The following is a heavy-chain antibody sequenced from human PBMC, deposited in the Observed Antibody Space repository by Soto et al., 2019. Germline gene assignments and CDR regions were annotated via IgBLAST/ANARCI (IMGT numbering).Heavy chain of an antibody. D-gene: IGHD6-13*01. CDR3: AKGILVKPPGTRTFDI. J-gene: IGHJ3*02. V-gene: IGHV3-23*01. CDR1: GFTFSSYA. Sequence: EVQLLESGGGLVQPGGSLRLSCAASGFTFSSYAMTWVRQAPGMGLQWVATISGSGAGTYYADSVKGRLTISRDNSNSALYLQMNSLRVGDTAIYYCAKGILVKPPGTRTFDIWGQGTMVIVSS. CDR2: ISGSGAGT.